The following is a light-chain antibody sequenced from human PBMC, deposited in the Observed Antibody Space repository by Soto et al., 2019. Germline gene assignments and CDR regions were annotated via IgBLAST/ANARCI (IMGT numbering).Light chain of an antibody. V-gene: IGKV3-20*01. Sequence: EIVLTQSPGTLSLSPGERATLSCRASQSVSGSYLAWYQQKPGQAPRLLINGTSSRATGIPDRFSGSGSGTDFTLTISRLEPEDFAVYYCQQYAISPRTFGQGTKVDI. J-gene: IGKJ1*01. CDR2: GTS. CDR3: QQYAISPRT. CDR1: QSVSGSY.